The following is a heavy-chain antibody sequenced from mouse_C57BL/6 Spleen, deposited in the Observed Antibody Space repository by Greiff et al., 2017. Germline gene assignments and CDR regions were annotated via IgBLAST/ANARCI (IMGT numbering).Heavy chain of an antibody. CDR2: IDPEDGDT. CDR1: GFNIKDYY. CDR3: TTWGQLRLAFAY. D-gene: IGHD3-2*02. V-gene: IGHV14-1*01. J-gene: IGHJ3*01. Sequence: VQLQQSGAELVRPGASVKLSCTASGFNIKDYYMHWVKQRPEQGLEWIGRIDPEDGDTEYAPKFQGKATMTADTSSNTAYLPLSSLTSEDTAVYCYTTWGQLRLAFAYWGQGTLVTVSA.